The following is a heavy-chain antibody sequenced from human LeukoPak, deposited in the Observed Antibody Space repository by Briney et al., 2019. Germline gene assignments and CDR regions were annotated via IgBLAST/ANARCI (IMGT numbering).Heavy chain of an antibody. CDR3: ARVRTRAGNDC. CDR1: GYSLTVDCF. J-gene: IGHJ4*02. CDR2: IHHTGGT. V-gene: IGHV4-38-2*02. Sequence: PSETLSLTCSVSGYSLTVDCFWGWIRQPPGKGLEWIATIHHTGGTFYNPSLKSRVTISLDTSKNHFSLIVTSVTAADTAVYYCARVRTRAGNDCWGQGTLVTVSS.